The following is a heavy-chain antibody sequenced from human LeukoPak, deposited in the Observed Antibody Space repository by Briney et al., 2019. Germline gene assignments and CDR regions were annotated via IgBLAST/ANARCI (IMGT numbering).Heavy chain of an antibody. CDR2: IYYSGST. Sequence: PGGSLRLSCAASGFTFSSYWMSWIRQPPGKGLEWIGYIYYSGSTNYNPSLKSRVTISVDTSKNQFSLKLSSVTAADTAVYYCARSPPYYYDSSGYDYWGQGTLVTVSS. V-gene: IGHV4-59*01. D-gene: IGHD3-22*01. CDR3: ARSPPYYYDSSGYDY. CDR1: GFTFSSYW. J-gene: IGHJ4*02.